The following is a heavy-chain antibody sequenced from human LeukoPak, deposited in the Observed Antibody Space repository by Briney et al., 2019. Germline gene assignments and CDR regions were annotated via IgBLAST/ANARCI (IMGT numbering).Heavy chain of an antibody. CDR2: INPNSGGT. CDR3: ARAQSLTAPAGTFANS. J-gene: IGHJ4*02. V-gene: IGHV1-2*02. Sequence: ASVKVSCKASGYTFTGYYMRWVRQAPGQGLEWMGWINPNSGGTNYAQKFQGRVTMTRDTSISTAYMELSSLRSDDTAVYYCARAQSLTAPAGTFANSWGQGTLVTVSS. D-gene: IGHD6-13*01. CDR1: GYTFTGYY.